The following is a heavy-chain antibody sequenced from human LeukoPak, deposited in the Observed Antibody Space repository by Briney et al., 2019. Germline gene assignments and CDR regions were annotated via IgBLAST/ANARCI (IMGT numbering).Heavy chain of an antibody. J-gene: IGHJ6*02. CDR2: IYSGGST. CDR3: ASSGSSGWYFYYGMDV. CDR1: GGSISSYY. Sequence: ETLSLTCTVSGGSISSYYWSWVRQAPGKGLEWVSVIYSGGSTYYADSVKGRFTISRDNSKNTLYLQMNSLRAEDTAVYYCASSGSSGWYFYYGMDVWGQGTTVTVSS. V-gene: IGHV3-66*01. D-gene: IGHD6-19*01.